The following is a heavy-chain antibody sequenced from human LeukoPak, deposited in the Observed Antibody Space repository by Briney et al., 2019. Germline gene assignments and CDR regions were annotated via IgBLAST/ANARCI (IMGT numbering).Heavy chain of an antibody. V-gene: IGHV3-64D*09. CDR3: VKDYNWNIFHY. D-gene: IGHD1/OR15-1a*01. Sequence: GSLRLSCSASGFTFSSYAMHWVRQAPGKGLEYVSGISSNGGSTYYADSVKGRFTISRDNSKNTLYLQMSSLRADDTAVYYCVKDYNWNIFHYWGQGTLVTVSS. CDR2: ISSNGGST. J-gene: IGHJ4*02. CDR1: GFTFSSYA.